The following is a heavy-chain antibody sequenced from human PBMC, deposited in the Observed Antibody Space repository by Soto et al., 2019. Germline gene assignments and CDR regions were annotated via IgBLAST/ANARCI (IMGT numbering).Heavy chain of an antibody. CDR3: ARGGYYDSSGYPASGAFDI. CDR1: GGTFSSYA. Sequence: ASVKVSCKASGGTFSSYAISWVRQAPGQGLEWMGGIIPIFGTANYAQKFQGRVTITADESTSTAYMELSSLRSEDTAVYYCARGGYYDSSGYPASGAFDIWGQGTMVTVSS. D-gene: IGHD3-22*01. CDR2: IIPIFGTA. V-gene: IGHV1-69*13. J-gene: IGHJ3*02.